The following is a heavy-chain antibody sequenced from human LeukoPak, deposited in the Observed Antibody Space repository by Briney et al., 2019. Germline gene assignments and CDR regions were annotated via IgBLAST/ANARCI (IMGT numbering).Heavy chain of an antibody. Sequence: ASVKVSCKASGYTFTGYYMHWVRQAPGQGLEWMGWINPNSGGTNYAQKFQGRVTMTRDTSISTAYMDLSGLTSDDTAVYYCARGGAKGYNYFDYWGQGTLVTVSS. CDR1: GYTFTGYY. V-gene: IGHV1-2*02. J-gene: IGHJ4*02. D-gene: IGHD5-24*01. CDR3: ARGGAKGYNYFDY. CDR2: INPNSGGT.